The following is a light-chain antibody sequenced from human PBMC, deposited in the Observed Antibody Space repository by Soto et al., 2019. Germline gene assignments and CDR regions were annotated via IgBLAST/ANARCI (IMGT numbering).Light chain of an antibody. V-gene: IGKV3-20*01. J-gene: IGKJ2*01. Sequence: EIVLTQSPGTLSLSPGERATLSCRASQSVSSSYLAWYQQKPGQAPRLLLYDASSRATGIPDRFSGSGSGTDFTLTISRLEPEDFAVYYCQQSGSSPPKYTFGKRTKLEIK. CDR3: QQSGSSPPKYT. CDR2: DAS. CDR1: QSVSSSY.